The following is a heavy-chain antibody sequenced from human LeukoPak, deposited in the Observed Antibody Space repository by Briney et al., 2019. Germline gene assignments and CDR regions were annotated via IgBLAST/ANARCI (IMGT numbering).Heavy chain of an antibody. D-gene: IGHD1-14*01. CDR1: GFILSTSE. J-gene: IGHJ4*02. V-gene: IGHV3-48*03. CDR3: ATGGEPPLGFDY. Sequence: PGGSLRLSCVAPGFILSTSEMNWVRQAPGRGLEWVSFIASDGTIYYADSVKGRFTLSRDNAKNSLYLQMNSLRAEDTAVYYCATGGEPPLGFDYWGQGTLVTVSS. CDR2: IASDGTI.